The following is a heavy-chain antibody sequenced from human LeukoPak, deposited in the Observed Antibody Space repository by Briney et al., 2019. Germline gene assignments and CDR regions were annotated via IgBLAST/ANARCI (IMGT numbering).Heavy chain of an antibody. CDR3: AILPGYSSGWYEVNY. CDR2: ISGSGGST. Sequence: GGSLRLSCAASGFTFSSYAMSWVRQAPGKGLEWVSGISGSGGSTSYADSVKGRFTISRDNSRNTLYLQMNSPRAEDTALYYCAILPGYSSGWYEVNYWGQGTLVTVSS. J-gene: IGHJ4*02. D-gene: IGHD6-13*01. CDR1: GFTFSSYA. V-gene: IGHV3-23*01.